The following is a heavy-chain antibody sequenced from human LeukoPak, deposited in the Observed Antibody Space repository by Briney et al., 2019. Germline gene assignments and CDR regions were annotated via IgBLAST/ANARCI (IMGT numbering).Heavy chain of an antibody. J-gene: IGHJ4*02. CDR3: AKVRLYYFDY. CDR1: GFTFTNCA. V-gene: IGHV3-23*01. Sequence: GGSLRLSCAASGFTFTNCAMSWVRQAPGKGLDWVSAISGSGSSTYYADSVKGRFTISRDNSKNTLYLQMNSLRAEDTAVYYCAKVRLYYFDYWGQGTLVTVSS. CDR2: ISGSGSST. D-gene: IGHD6-19*01.